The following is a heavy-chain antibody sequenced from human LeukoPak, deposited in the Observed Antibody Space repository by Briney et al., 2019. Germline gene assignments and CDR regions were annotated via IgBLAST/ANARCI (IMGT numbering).Heavy chain of an antibody. V-gene: IGHV1-46*01. Sequence: ASVKVSCKASGYTFTSYYMHWVRQAPGQGLEWMGIINPSGGSTSYAQKFQGRVTMTTDTSTSTVYMELSSLRSEDTAVYYCAREGLRYDGYRSGWYLDSWGPGTLVTVSS. CDR3: AREGLRYDGYRSGWYLDS. CDR1: GYTFTSYY. CDR2: INPSGGST. D-gene: IGHD6-19*01. J-gene: IGHJ4*02.